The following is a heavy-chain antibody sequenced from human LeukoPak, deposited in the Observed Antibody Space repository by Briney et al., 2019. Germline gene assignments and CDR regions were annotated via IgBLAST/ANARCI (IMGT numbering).Heavy chain of an antibody. V-gene: IGHV4-38-2*02. D-gene: IGHD3-16*02. Sequence: PSETLSLTCTVSGYSISSGYYWGWIRQPPGKGLEWIGSIYHSGSTYYNPSLKSRVTISVDTSKNQFSLKLSSVTAADTAVYYCAGGIRGSYRSDYFDYWGQGTLVTVSS. CDR2: IYHSGST. CDR3: AGGIRGSYRSDYFDY. J-gene: IGHJ4*02. CDR1: GYSISSGYY.